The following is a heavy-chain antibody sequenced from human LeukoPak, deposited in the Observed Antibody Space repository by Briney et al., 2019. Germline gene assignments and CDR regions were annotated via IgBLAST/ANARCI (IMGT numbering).Heavy chain of an antibody. D-gene: IGHD2-2*02. Sequence: GGSLRLSCAASGFTFSSYGMHWVRQAPGKGLEWVAVISYDGSNKYYADSVKGRFTISRDNSKNTLYLQMNSLRAEDTAVYYCAKERGYCSSTSCYNYFDYWGQGTLVTVSS. V-gene: IGHV3-30*18. CDR2: ISYDGSNK. CDR1: GFTFSSYG. J-gene: IGHJ4*02. CDR3: AKERGYCSSTSCYNYFDY.